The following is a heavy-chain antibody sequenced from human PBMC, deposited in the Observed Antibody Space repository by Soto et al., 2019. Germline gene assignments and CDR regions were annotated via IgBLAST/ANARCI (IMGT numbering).Heavy chain of an antibody. CDR2: IIPIFGTA. Sequence: QVQLVQSGAEVKKPGSSVKVSCKASGGTFSSYAISWVRQAPGQGLEWMGGIIPIFGTANYAQKFQGRVTITGDESTSTAYLELSSLRSDDTALYYCARGPGNDFWSGTVRFYYYYGMDVWGQGTTVTVSS. CDR3: ARGPGNDFWSGTVRFYYYYGMDV. CDR1: GGTFSSYA. D-gene: IGHD3-3*01. J-gene: IGHJ6*02. V-gene: IGHV1-69*01.